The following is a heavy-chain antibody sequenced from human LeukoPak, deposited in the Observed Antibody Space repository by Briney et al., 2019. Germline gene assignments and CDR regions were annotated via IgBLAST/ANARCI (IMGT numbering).Heavy chain of an antibody. J-gene: IGHJ4*02. CDR3: GRGSEEDYFDY. V-gene: IGHV4-34*01. CDR1: GGSFSGYY. Sequence: SETLSLTCAVYGGSFSGYYWSWIRQPPGKGLEWIGEINHSGSTNYNPSLKSRVTISVDTSKNQFSLKLSSVTAADTAVYYCGRGSEEDYFDYWGQGTLVTVSS. CDR2: INHSGST.